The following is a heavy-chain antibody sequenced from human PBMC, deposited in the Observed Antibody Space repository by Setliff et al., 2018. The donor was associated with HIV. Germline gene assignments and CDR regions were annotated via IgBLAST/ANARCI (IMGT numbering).Heavy chain of an antibody. V-gene: IGHV4-38-2*01. CDR3: ARHGGITGTTDAFDI. Sequence: PSETLSLTCDVSGDLIRNSYYYWAWIRQSPGKGLEWIGSIYHTGSTYYNPSLKSRVTISVDTSKNQFSLKMSSLTAADTAVYYCARHGGITGTTDAFDIWGQGTMVTVSS. CDR2: IYHTGST. CDR1: GDLIRNSYYY. J-gene: IGHJ3*02. D-gene: IGHD1-7*01.